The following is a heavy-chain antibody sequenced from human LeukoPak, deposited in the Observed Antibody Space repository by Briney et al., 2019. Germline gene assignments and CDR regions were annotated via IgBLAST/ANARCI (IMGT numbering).Heavy chain of an antibody. J-gene: IGHJ4*02. CDR2: IYYSGGT. D-gene: IGHD1-26*01. Sequence: PSGTLSLTCTVSGVSISGYYWSWIRQPPGKGLEWIGYIYYSGGTNYHPSLKSRVTMSVDTSKNQFSLKLSSVTAADTAVYYCARLTYDYTGNYYLYYFDYWGQGTLVTVSS. V-gene: IGHV4-59*08. CDR1: GVSISGYY. CDR3: ARLTYDYTGNYYLYYFDY.